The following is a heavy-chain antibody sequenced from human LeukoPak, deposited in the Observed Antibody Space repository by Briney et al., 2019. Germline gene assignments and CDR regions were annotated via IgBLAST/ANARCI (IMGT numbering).Heavy chain of an antibody. J-gene: IGHJ4*02. V-gene: IGHV1-2*02. CDR2: INPNSGGT. D-gene: IGHD6-6*01. Sequence: GPSVKVSCKASGYTFTGYYMHWVRQAPGQGLEWMGWINPNSGGTNYAQKFQGRVTMTRDTSISTAYMELSRLRSDDTAVYYCAKDFEYSSSSPDYWGQGTLVTVSS. CDR1: GYTFTGYY. CDR3: AKDFEYSSSSPDY.